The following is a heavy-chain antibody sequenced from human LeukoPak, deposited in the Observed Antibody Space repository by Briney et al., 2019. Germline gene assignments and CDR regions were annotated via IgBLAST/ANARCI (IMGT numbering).Heavy chain of an antibody. CDR1: GGSISSYY. CDR3: ARSIVVVVAATGGEFDY. D-gene: IGHD2-15*01. CDR2: IYTSGST. V-gene: IGHV4-4*07. Sequence: KTSETLSLTCIVSGGSISSYYWSWIRQPAGKGLEWIGRIYTSGSTNYNPSLKSRVTMSVDTSKNQFSLKLSSVTAADTAVYYCARSIVVVVAATGGEFDYWGQGTLVTVSS. J-gene: IGHJ4*02.